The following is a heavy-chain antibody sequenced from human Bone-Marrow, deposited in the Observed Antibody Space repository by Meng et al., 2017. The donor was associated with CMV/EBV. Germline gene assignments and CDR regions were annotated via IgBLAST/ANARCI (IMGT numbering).Heavy chain of an antibody. CDR3: ARDKYQWLAIDS. V-gene: IGHV3-48*04. CDR2: ISPSNRTI. D-gene: IGHD6-19*01. Sequence: GESLKISCAASGFIFSSHSMNWVRQAPGKGLEWVSYISPSNRTIYYADSVKGRFTISRDNTKNSVYLQMNNLRAEDTAVYFCARDKYQWLAIDSWGQGGLVTVSS. J-gene: IGHJ4*02. CDR1: GFIFSSHS.